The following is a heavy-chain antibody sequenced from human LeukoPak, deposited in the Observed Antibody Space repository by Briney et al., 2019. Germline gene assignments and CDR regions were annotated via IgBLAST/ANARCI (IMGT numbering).Heavy chain of an antibody. CDR1: GGSISSYY. CDR2: IYYSGST. V-gene: IGHV4-59*01. CDR3: ARDRLKGSRHYYCYGMDG. J-gene: IGHJ6*04. D-gene: IGHD3-22*01. Sequence: SETLSLTCTVSGGSISSYYWSWIRQPPGKGLEWIGYIYYSGSTNYNPSLKSRVTISVDTSKNQFSLKLSSVTAADTAVYYCARDRLKGSRHYYCYGMDGWGKRTTVTVSS.